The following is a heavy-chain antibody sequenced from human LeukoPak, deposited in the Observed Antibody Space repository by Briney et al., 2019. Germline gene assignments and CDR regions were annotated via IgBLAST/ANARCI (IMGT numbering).Heavy chain of an antibody. V-gene: IGHV1-24*01. D-gene: IGHD5-18*01. CDR1: GKTLTDLS. J-gene: IGHJ4*02. Sequence: ASVKVSCKVSGKTLTDLSIHWLRQPPGKGLEWLGGSDPEDGERIYAQMFQGRVTMTEDTSIDTAYMELSSLRSEDTAVYYCVTGFTTMAVDYFDYWGQGTLVTVSP. CDR2: SDPEDGER. CDR3: VTGFTTMAVDYFDY.